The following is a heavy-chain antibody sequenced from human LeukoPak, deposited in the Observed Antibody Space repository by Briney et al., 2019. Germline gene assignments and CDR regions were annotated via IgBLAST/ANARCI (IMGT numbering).Heavy chain of an antibody. J-gene: IGHJ6*02. Sequence: ASVKVSCKASGYTFTSYGISWVRQAPGQGLEWMGWISAYSGNTNYAQKLQGRVTMTTDTSTSTAYMELRSLRSDDTAVYYCARDLAGTSYYYYGMDVWGQGTTVTVSS. CDR1: GYTFTSYG. V-gene: IGHV1-18*01. CDR2: ISAYSGNT. D-gene: IGHD2-2*01. CDR3: ARDLAGTSYYYYGMDV.